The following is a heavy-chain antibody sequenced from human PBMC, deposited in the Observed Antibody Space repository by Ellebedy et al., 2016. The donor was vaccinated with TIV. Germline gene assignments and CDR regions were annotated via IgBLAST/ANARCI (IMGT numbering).Heavy chain of an antibody. Sequence: GESLKISCAVSGFTFSSHWMSWVRQAPGKGLEWVANIKEDGSETYYVDSVKGRFTISRDNAKYSLFLQMNSLRAEDTAVYYCARDSSGYDYWGQGTLVTVSS. D-gene: IGHD2-15*01. J-gene: IGHJ4*02. CDR3: ARDSSGYDY. CDR1: GFTFSSHW. CDR2: IKEDGSET. V-gene: IGHV3-7*01.